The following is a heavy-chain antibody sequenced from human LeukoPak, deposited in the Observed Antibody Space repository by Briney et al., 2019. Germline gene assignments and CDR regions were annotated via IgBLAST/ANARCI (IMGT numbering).Heavy chain of an antibody. Sequence: GGSLRLSCAASGFDFKTYEMNWVRQAPGKGLEWISYISGKNTINYADSVKDRFTISRDNTKNSLYLQMNSLRAEDTAVYYCASELWFGESNALDTWGQGTVVTVSS. J-gene: IGHJ3*02. V-gene: IGHV3-48*03. CDR2: ISGKNTI. CDR3: ASELWFGESNALDT. CDR1: GFDFKTYE. D-gene: IGHD3-10*01.